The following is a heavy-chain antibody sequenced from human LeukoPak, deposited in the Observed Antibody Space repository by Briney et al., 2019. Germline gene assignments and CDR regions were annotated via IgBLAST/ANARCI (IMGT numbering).Heavy chain of an antibody. CDR1: GYSISSGYY. V-gene: IGHV4-38-2*02. D-gene: IGHD5-24*01. J-gene: IGHJ4*02. Sequence: KPSETLSLTCTVSGYSISSGYYWGWIRQPPGKGLEWIGSIYHSGSTYYNPSLKSRVTISVDTSKNQFSLKLSSVTAADTAVYYCARHHRGDGYNSFDYWGQGTLVTVSS. CDR3: ARHHRGDGYNSFDY. CDR2: IYHSGST.